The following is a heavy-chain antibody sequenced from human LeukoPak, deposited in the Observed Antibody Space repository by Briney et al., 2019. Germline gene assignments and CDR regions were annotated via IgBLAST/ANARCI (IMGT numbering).Heavy chain of an antibody. Sequence: GESLRLSCAASGFTFSSYEMNWVRQAPGKGLEWVSYISSSGSTIYYADSVKGRFTISRDNSKNTLYLQMNSLRAEDTAVYYCAKGIYMDVWGKGTTVTVSS. J-gene: IGHJ6*03. CDR2: ISSSGSTI. V-gene: IGHV3-48*03. CDR1: GFTFSSYE. CDR3: AKGIYMDV.